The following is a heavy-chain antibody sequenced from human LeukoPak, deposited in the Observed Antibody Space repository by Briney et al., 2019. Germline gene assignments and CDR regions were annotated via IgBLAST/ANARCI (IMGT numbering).Heavy chain of an antibody. D-gene: IGHD5-18*01. J-gene: IGHJ4*02. CDR1: GGSISSGSYY. Sequence: SETLSLTCTVSGGSISSGSYYWGWIRQPPGKGLGWIGSIYYSGNTYYNPSLKSRVTISVDTSKNQFSLKLSSVTAADTAVYYCARQTLGYSYGYDYWGQGTLVTVSS. CDR3: ARQTLGYSYGYDY. CDR2: IYYSGNT. V-gene: IGHV4-39*01.